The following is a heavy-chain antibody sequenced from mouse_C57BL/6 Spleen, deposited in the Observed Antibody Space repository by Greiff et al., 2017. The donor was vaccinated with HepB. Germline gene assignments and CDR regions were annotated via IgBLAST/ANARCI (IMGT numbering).Heavy chain of an antibody. Sequence: EVKLVESEGGLVQPGRSMKLSCTASGFTFSAYYMAWVRQVPEKGLEWVANINYDGSSTYYLDSLKSRFIISRDNATNILYLQMSSLKSEDTATYYCARGFYSNYARDYWGQGTSVTVSS. CDR2: INYDGSST. D-gene: IGHD2-5*01. V-gene: IGHV5-16*01. J-gene: IGHJ4*01. CDR3: ARGFYSNYARDY. CDR1: GFTFSAYY.